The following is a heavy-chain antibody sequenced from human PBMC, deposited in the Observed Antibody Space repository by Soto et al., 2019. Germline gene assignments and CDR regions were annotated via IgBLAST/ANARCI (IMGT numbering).Heavy chain of an antibody. Sequence: GGSLRLSCAASGLEVSYNYMNWVRQAPGKGLEWVSVLYNSETTYYAESVKGRFTISRDTVKNTVYLEMNNLRVDDTAVYYCARDKTQGAGWFDPWGRGTLVTVSS. CDR1: GLEVSYNY. V-gene: IGHV3-53*01. J-gene: IGHJ5*02. CDR2: LYNSETT. CDR3: ARDKTQGAGWFDP.